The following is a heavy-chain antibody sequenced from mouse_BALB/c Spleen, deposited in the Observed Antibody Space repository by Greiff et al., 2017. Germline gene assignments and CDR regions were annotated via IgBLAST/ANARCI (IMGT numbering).Heavy chain of an antibody. CDR2: INPSTGYT. CDR3: ARGGYYDYDGGFAY. CDR1: GYTFTSYW. V-gene: IGHV1-7*01. Sequence: QVQLKESGAELAKPGASVKMSCKASGYTFTSYWMHWVKQRPGQGLEWIGYINPSTGYTEYNQKFKDKATLTADKSSSTAYMQLSSLTSEDSAVYYCARGGYYDYDGGFAYWGQGTLVTVSA. J-gene: IGHJ3*01. D-gene: IGHD2-4*01.